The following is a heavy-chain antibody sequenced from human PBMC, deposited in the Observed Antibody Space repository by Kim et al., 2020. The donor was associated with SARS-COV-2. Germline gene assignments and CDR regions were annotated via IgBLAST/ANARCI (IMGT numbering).Heavy chain of an antibody. V-gene: IGHV3-53*04. CDR3: ASSWT. D-gene: IGHD1-1*01. CDR2: IYSGGST. J-gene: IGHJ5*02. Sequence: IYSGGSTYYADSVKGRFTISRHNSKNTLYLQMNSLRAEDTAVYYCASSWTWGQGTLVTVSS.